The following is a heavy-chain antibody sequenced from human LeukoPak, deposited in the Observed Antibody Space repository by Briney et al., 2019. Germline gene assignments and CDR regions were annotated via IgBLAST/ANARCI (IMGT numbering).Heavy chain of an antibody. CDR3: AKLVSQIDAFDI. CDR1: GFTFSTYG. J-gene: IGHJ3*02. D-gene: IGHD3-16*02. CDR2: IRYDGSNK. Sequence: GGSLRLSCAASGFTFSTYGMHWVRQAPGKGLEWVAFIRYDGSNKYYADSVKGRFTISRDNSKNTLYLQMNSLRAEDTAVYYCAKLVSQIDAFDIWGQGTMVTVSS. V-gene: IGHV3-30*02.